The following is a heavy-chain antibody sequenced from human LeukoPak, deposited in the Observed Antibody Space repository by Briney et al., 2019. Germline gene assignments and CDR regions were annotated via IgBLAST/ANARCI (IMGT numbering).Heavy chain of an antibody. Sequence: GASVKVSCKASGYTFTGYYIHWVRQAPGQGLEWMGWINPNSGGTNYAQKFQGRVTMTRDTSISTAYMELSRLRSDDTAVYYCARNYYDSSGHDYWGQGTLVTVSS. D-gene: IGHD3-22*01. V-gene: IGHV1-2*02. CDR3: ARNYYDSSGHDY. J-gene: IGHJ4*02. CDR2: INPNSGGT. CDR1: GYTFTGYY.